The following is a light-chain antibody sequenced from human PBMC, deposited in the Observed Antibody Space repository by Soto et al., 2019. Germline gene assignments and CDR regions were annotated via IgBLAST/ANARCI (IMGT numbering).Light chain of an antibody. CDR2: ATS. J-gene: IGKJ1*01. CDR1: QRVSSSY. Sequence: ENVLTQSPGTLSLSPGERATLSCRASQRVSSSYLAWYQQKLGQAPRLLIYATSSRATDIPDRFSGSGSGTDFTLTISRLEPEDFAVYYCQQYGSSPSTFGPGTKVEI. CDR3: QQYGSSPST. V-gene: IGKV3-20*01.